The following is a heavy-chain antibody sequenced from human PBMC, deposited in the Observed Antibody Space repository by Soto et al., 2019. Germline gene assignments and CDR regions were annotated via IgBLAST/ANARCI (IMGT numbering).Heavy chain of an antibody. V-gene: IGHV3-9*01. Sequence: GGSLRLSCAASGFTFDDYAMHWVRQAPGKGLEWVSGISWNSGSIGYADSVKGRFTISRDNAKNSLYLQMNSLRAEDTALYYCAKVGGVFWDALDIWAKGQWSPSPQ. D-gene: IGHD6-6*01. CDR1: GFTFDDYA. J-gene: IGHJ3*02. CDR3: AKVGGVFWDALDI. CDR2: ISWNSGSI.